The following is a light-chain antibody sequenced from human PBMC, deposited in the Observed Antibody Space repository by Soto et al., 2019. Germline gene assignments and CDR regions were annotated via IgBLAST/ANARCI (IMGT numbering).Light chain of an antibody. CDR2: SND. Sequence: QSVLTQPPSVSGAPGQTITISCTGSSSNIGAGFDVHWYQHLPQTAPKLLIYSNDERPSRVPDRFSGSKSGTSASLAISGLQSEDEADYFCAAWDDSVNGWVFGGGTKLTVL. J-gene: IGLJ3*02. V-gene: IGLV1-40*01. CDR1: SSNIGAGFD. CDR3: AAWDDSVNGWV.